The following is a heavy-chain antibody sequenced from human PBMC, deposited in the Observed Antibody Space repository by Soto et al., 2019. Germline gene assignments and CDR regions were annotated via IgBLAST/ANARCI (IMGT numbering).Heavy chain of an antibody. J-gene: IGHJ6*02. Sequence: PSQTLSLTCAISGDSVSSNSAAWNWIRQSPSRGLEWLGRTYYRSKWYNDYAVSVKSRITINPDTSKNQLSLQLNSVTPEDTAVYYCASDIVVVPAAPNTGMDVWGQGTTVTAP. CDR1: GDSVSSNSAA. CDR2: TYYRSKWYN. V-gene: IGHV6-1*01. D-gene: IGHD2-2*01. CDR3: ASDIVVVPAAPNTGMDV.